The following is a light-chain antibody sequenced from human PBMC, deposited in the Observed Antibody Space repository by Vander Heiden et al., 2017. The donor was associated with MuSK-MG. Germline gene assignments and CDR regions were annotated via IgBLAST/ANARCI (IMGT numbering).Light chain of an antibody. CDR3: QQDYSHSAT. J-gene: IGKJ1*01. CDR2: DAS. CDR1: QSISSW. V-gene: IGKV1-5*01. Sequence: DIQMTQSPSTLSASVGDRVTITCRASQSISSWLAWYQQKPGKAPKLLIYDASSLVSGVPSTFSGSGSGTEFTLTISSLQPDDFATYYCQQDYSHSATFGQGTKVEIK.